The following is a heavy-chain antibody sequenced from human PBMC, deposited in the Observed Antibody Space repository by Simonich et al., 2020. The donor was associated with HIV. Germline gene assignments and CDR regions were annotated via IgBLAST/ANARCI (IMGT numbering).Heavy chain of an antibody. CDR2: INHSGGT. CDR1: GGSICSCNW. Sequence: QVQLQESGPGPVKPSGTLSLTCAVSGGSICSCNWWSWVRQPPGKGLVWIGEINHSGGTTYHPSLKSRVTISLDKSKNQFSLKLSSVTAADTAVYYCARDSSSLYYFDYWGQGTLVTVSS. CDR3: ARDSSSLYYFDY. V-gene: IGHV4-4*02. J-gene: IGHJ4*02. D-gene: IGHD6-13*01.